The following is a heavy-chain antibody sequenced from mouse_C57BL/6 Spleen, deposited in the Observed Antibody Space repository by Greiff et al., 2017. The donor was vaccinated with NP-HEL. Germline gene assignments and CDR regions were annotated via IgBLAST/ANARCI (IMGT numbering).Heavy chain of an antibody. D-gene: IGHD2-10*01. Sequence: EVQVVESGGGLVKPGGSLKLSCAASGFTFSDYGMHWVRQAPEKGLEWVAYISSGSSTIYYADTVKGRFTISRDNAKNTLFLQMTSLRSEDTAMYYCARGNSYYGNSAWFAYWGQGTLVTVSA. J-gene: IGHJ3*01. CDR2: ISSGSSTI. CDR3: ARGNSYYGNSAWFAY. CDR1: GFTFSDYG. V-gene: IGHV5-17*01.